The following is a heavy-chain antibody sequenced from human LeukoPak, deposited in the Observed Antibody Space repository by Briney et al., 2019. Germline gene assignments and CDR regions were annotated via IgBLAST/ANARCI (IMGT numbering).Heavy chain of an antibody. J-gene: IGHJ3*02. CDR1: GYTLTSYD. Sequence: ASVKVSCKASGYTLTSYDINWVRQATGQGLEWMGWMNPNSGNTGYAQKFQGRVTMTRNTSISTAYMELSSLRSEDTAVYYCARVRTAMVKSVGGAFDIWGQGTMVTVSS. V-gene: IGHV1-8*01. D-gene: IGHD5-18*01. CDR3: ARVRTAMVKSVGGAFDI. CDR2: MNPNSGNT.